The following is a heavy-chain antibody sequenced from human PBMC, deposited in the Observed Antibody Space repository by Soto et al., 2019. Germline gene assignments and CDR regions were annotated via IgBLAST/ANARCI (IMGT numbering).Heavy chain of an antibody. V-gene: IGHV1-69*06. D-gene: IGHD1-26*01. CDR1: GDTSSNYG. J-gene: IGHJ6*02. CDR2: ILPVFGTT. CDR3: ARDPDEVVGTDYHYYGMDV. Sequence: GASVKVSCKASGDTSSNYGVSWVRQAPGQGLEWMGGILPVFGTTTYARNFQGRITITADKSTSTVYVELTSLRSDDTATYYCARDPDEVVGTDYHYYGMDVWDQGATVTVSS.